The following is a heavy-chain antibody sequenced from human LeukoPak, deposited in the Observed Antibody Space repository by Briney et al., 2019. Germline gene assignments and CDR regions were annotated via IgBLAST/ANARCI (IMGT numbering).Heavy chain of an antibody. V-gene: IGHV5-51*01. CDR3: GRHSDITDSDY. Sequence: GESLKISCKGSGYRSTSYWIAWVGHMPRKGLEWMGIIYPGDSGTRYNPSDQGQVTISPDKSISTADLQWISLKTWETGMYYCGRHSDITDSDYWGQGTLVTVSS. CDR1: GYRSTSYW. D-gene: IGHD1-14*01. J-gene: IGHJ4*02. CDR2: IYPGDSGT.